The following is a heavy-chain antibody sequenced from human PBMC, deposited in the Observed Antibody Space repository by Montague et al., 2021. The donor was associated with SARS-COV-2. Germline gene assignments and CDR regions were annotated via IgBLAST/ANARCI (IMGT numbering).Heavy chain of an antibody. CDR1: GFSLSTSGVG. D-gene: IGHD6-13*01. J-gene: IGHJ5*02. CDR3: AHRPSIAAAGTFRFDP. V-gene: IGHV2-5*02. Sequence: VKPTQTLTLTCTFSGFSLSTSGVGVGWIRLPPGKALEWLALIYWDDDKRYSPSLKSRLTITKDTSKNQVVLTMTNMDPVDTATYYCAHRPSIAAAGTFRFDPWGQGTLVTVSS. CDR2: IYWDDDK.